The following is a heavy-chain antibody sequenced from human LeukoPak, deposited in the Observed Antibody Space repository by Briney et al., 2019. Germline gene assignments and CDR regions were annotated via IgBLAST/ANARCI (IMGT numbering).Heavy chain of an antibody. D-gene: IGHD3-22*01. CDR3: ARLDDSSGYFH. CDR1: GGSISSYY. CDR2: IYYSGST. Sequence: SETLSLTCTVSGGSISSYYWSWIRQPPGKGLEWIGYIYYSGSTNYNPSLKSRVTISVDTSKNQFSLKLSSVTAADTAVYYCARLDDSSGYFHWGQGTLVTVSS. J-gene: IGHJ4*02. V-gene: IGHV4-59*08.